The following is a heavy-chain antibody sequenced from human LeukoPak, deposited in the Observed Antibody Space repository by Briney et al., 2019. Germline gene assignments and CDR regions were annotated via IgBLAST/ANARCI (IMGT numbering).Heavy chain of an antibody. V-gene: IGHV7-4-1*02. CDR1: GYTFTSYD. Sequence: ASVKVSCKASGYTFTSYDLNWVRQAPGQGLEWMGWINTNTGNPTYAQGFTGRFVFSLDTSVSTAYLQISSLKAEDTAVYCCARVPPGSGWYGPRYYYYYMDVWGKGTTVTVSS. J-gene: IGHJ6*03. D-gene: IGHD6-19*01. CDR3: ARVPPGSGWYGPRYYYYYMDV. CDR2: INTNTGNP.